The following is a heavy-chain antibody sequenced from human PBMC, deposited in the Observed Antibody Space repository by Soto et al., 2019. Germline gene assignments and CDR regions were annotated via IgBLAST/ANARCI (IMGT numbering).Heavy chain of an antibody. J-gene: IGHJ6*02. Sequence: QVQLVQSGAEVKKPGASVKVSCKASGYTFTSYGISWVRQAPGQGLEWMGWISAYNGNTNYAQKLQGRVTMTTDTSTSTAYMELRSVRSDDTAVYYCASEYYGSWSVNYYYYGMDVWGQGTTVTVSS. CDR2: ISAYNGNT. CDR1: GYTFTSYG. CDR3: ASEYYGSWSVNYYYYGMDV. V-gene: IGHV1-18*01. D-gene: IGHD3-10*01.